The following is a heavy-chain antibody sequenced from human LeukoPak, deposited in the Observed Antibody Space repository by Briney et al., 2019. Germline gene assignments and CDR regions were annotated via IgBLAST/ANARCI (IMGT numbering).Heavy chain of an antibody. D-gene: IGHD6-19*01. CDR1: AFTFSSYG. J-gene: IGHJ4*02. V-gene: IGHV3-7*01. CDR2: INQDGSEK. CDR3: ARVSRQWLACDY. Sequence: GGSLRLSCAASAFTFSSYGMSWVRQAPGKGLEWVANINQDGSEKYYVDSVKGRFTISRDNAKNSLYLQMNSLRAEDTAVYYCARVSRQWLACDYWGQGTLGTVSS.